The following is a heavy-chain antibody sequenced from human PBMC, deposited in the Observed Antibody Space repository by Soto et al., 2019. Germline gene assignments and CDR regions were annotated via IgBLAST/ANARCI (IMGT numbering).Heavy chain of an antibody. D-gene: IGHD6-13*01. Sequence: SETLSLTCTVSGGSISSYYWSWIRQPAGKGLEWIGRIYTSGSTNYNPSLKSRVTMSVDTSKNQFSLKLSSVTAADTAVYYCARDQQLVRASNWFDPWGQGTLVTVSS. CDR1: GGSISSYY. V-gene: IGHV4-4*07. J-gene: IGHJ5*02. CDR2: IYTSGST. CDR3: ARDQQLVRASNWFDP.